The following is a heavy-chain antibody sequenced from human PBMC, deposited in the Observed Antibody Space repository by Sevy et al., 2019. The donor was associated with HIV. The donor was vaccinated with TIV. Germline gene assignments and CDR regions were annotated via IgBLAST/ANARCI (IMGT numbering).Heavy chain of an antibody. Sequence: GGSLRLSCAASGFTFSSYGMHWVRQAPGKGLEWVAVTSYDGSNKYYADSVKGRFTISRDNSKNTLYLQMNSLRAEDTAVYYCAKDLNYGSGSYYFDYWGQGTLVTVSS. J-gene: IGHJ4*02. CDR1: GFTFSSYG. CDR3: AKDLNYGSGSYYFDY. CDR2: TSYDGSNK. D-gene: IGHD3-10*01. V-gene: IGHV3-30*18.